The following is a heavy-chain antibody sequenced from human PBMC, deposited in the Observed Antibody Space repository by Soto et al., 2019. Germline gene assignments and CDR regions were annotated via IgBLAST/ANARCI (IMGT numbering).Heavy chain of an antibody. V-gene: IGHV4-30-4*01. Sequence: SETLSLTCTVSGGSISSGDYYWSWIRQPPGKGLEWIGYIYYSGSTYYNPSLKSRVTISVDTSKNQFSLKLSSVTAADTAVYYCASSRPGDVLLWFGEFRDAFDIWGQGTMVTVSS. J-gene: IGHJ3*02. CDR2: IYYSGST. CDR3: ASSRPGDVLLWFGEFRDAFDI. D-gene: IGHD3-10*01. CDR1: GGSISSGDYY.